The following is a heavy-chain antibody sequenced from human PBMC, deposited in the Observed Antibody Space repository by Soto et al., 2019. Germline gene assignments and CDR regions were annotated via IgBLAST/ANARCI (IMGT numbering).Heavy chain of an antibody. V-gene: IGHV3-11*01. CDR2: ISSSGSTI. J-gene: IGHJ3*02. CDR3: ARDSAGSSGYYRPVEAFDI. CDR1: AFSFSDHY. D-gene: IGHD3-22*01. Sequence: EVSRRRSCAASAFSFSDHYMSWLRHAPGYGLDWVSYISSSGSTIYYAGSVKGRCTSSRDNAKSSLCLQMNSLRDGDTAVYYCARDSAGSSGYYRPVEAFDIWGQGTMVTI.